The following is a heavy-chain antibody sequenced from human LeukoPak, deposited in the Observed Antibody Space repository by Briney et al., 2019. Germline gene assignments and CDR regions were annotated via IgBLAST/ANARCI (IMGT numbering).Heavy chain of an antibody. D-gene: IGHD6-13*01. J-gene: IGHJ4*02. CDR1: GFTFSSYA. CDR2: ISGSGGST. CDR3: AKTGTPWYYFDY. V-gene: IGHV3-23*01. Sequence: GGSLRLSCAASGFTFSSYAMSWVRQAPGKGLEWVSAISGSGGSTYYADSVKGRFTISRDNSKNALYLQMNSLRAEDTAVYYCAKTGTPWYYFDYWGQGTLVTVSS.